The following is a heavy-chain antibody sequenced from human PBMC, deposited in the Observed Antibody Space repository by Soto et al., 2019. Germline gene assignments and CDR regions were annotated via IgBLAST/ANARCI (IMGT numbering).Heavy chain of an antibody. J-gene: IGHJ5*01. CDR1: GYTFTSYD. Sequence: QVQLVQSGAEVKKPGASVKVSCKASGYTFTSYDINWVRQTARQGLEWMGWMSPKTANTGYAQKFQDRVTMTRSTSISTAYMELSSLTSEDTAVYYCTGGPPNWGFDSWGQGTPVTVSS. D-gene: IGHD7-27*01. CDR2: MSPKTANT. V-gene: IGHV1-8*01. CDR3: TGGPPNWGFDS.